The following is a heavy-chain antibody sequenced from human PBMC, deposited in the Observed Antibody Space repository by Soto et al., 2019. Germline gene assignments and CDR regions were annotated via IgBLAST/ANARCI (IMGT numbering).Heavy chain of an antibody. V-gene: IGHV4-34*01. J-gene: IGHJ6*02. Sequence: QVQLQQWGAGLLKPSETLSLTCAVYGGSFSGYYWSWIRQPPGKGLEWIGEINHSGSTNYNPSLKSRVTISVDTSKNQFSLKLSSVTAADTAVYYCARLPWRGYDFWSGLMSETHHRMKSRYYYYGMDVWGQGTTVTVSS. CDR1: GGSFSGYY. CDR3: ARLPWRGYDFWSGLMSETHHRMKSRYYYYGMDV. CDR2: INHSGST. D-gene: IGHD3-3*01.